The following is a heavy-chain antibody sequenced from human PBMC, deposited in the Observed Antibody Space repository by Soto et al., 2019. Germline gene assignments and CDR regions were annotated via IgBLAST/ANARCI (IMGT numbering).Heavy chain of an antibody. V-gene: IGHV3-20*01. CDR1: GFTFDDYG. D-gene: IGHD4-17*01. CDR3: ARDYGDISRDYYYYMDV. J-gene: IGHJ6*03. Sequence: GGSLRLSCAASGFTFDDYGMSWVRQAPGKGLEWVSGINWNGGSTGYADSVKGRFTISRDNAKNSLYLQMNSLRAEDTALYHCARDYGDISRDYYYYMDVWGKGTTVTVSS. CDR2: INWNGGST.